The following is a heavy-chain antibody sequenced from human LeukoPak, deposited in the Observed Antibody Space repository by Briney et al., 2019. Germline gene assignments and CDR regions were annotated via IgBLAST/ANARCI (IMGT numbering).Heavy chain of an antibody. CDR1: GFTVSSNY. D-gene: IGHD3-16*02. Sequence: GGSLRLSCAASGFTVSSNYMSWVRQAPGKGLEWVSVIYSGGSTNYADSVKGRFTISRDNSKNTLYLQMNNLRAEDTAVYYCARELITFGGVIVNGAFDIWGQGTMVTVSS. V-gene: IGHV3-53*01. J-gene: IGHJ3*02. CDR2: IYSGGST. CDR3: ARELITFGGVIVNGAFDI.